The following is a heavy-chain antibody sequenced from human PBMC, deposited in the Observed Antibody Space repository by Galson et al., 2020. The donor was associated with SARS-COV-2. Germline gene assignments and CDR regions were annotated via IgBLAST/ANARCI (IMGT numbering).Heavy chain of an antibody. Sequence: SQTLSLTCTVSGGSISSYYWSWIRQPPGKGLEWIGYIYYSGSTNYNPSLKSRVTISVDTSKNQFSLKLSAVTAADTAVYYCARGLRYIDWSVAGGWEGLHFDYWGQGTLVTVSS. CDR2: IYYSGST. J-gene: IGHJ4*02. V-gene: IGHV4-59*01. CDR3: ARGLRYIDWSVAGGWEGLHFDY. CDR1: GGSISSYY. D-gene: IGHD3-9*01.